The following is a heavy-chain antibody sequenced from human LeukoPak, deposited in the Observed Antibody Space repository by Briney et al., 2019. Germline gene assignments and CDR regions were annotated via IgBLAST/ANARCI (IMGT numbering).Heavy chain of an antibody. Sequence: GGSLRLSCEGSGFTFSGYEMNWVRQAPGKGLEWLAVVWYDGIKNVFADSVKGRFTLSRDNSNNTLFMQINSLRVEDTAVYYCAKDRSGTWSFDYWGQGTLVTVSS. CDR2: VWYDGIKN. CDR1: GFTFSGYE. V-gene: IGHV3-30*02. CDR3: AKDRSGTWSFDY. D-gene: IGHD3-3*01. J-gene: IGHJ4*02.